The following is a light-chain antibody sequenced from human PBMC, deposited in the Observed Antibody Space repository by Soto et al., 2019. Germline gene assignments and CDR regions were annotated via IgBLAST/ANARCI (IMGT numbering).Light chain of an antibody. J-gene: IGKJ1*01. CDR1: QSVSSN. CDR2: GAS. Sequence: EIVMTQSPVTLSVSPGERVTLSCRASQSVSSNLAWYQQKPGQPPRLLVYGASTRATGIPARFSGSGSETEFTLTIRSLQSEDFAGYYRQEYNNWPGWAFGQGTKVE. CDR3: QEYNNWPGWA. V-gene: IGKV3-15*01.